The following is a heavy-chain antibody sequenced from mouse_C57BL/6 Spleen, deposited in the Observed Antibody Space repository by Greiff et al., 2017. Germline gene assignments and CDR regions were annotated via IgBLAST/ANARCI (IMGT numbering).Heavy chain of an antibody. J-gene: IGHJ4*01. V-gene: IGHV1-69*01. Sequence: VQLQQPGAELVMPGASVKLSCKASGYTFTSYWMHWVKQRPGQGLEWIGEIDPSDSYTNYNQKFKGKSTLTVDKSSSTAYMQLSSLTSEDSAVYYCAIYSEYAMDYWGQGTSVTVSS. D-gene: IGHD2-1*01. CDR2: IDPSDSYT. CDR3: AIYSEYAMDY. CDR1: GYTFTSYW.